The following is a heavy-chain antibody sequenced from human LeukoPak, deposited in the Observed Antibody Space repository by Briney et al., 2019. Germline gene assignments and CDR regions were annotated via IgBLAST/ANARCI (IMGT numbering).Heavy chain of an antibody. D-gene: IGHD6-13*01. CDR3: ASEGNAMYSSSWYRNLRHARNNWFDP. Sequence: GGSLRLSCAASGFTVSSNYMSWVRQAPGKGLEWVSVIYSGGSTYYADSVKGRFTISRDNSKNTLYLQMNSLRAEDTAVYYCASEGNAMYSSSWYRNLRHARNNWFDPWGQGTLVTVSS. CDR2: IYSGGST. V-gene: IGHV3-53*01. J-gene: IGHJ5*02. CDR1: GFTVSSNY.